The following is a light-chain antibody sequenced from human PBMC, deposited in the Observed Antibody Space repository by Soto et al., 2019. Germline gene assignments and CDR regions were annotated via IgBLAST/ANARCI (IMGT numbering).Light chain of an antibody. CDR3: QQYYSTPLT. J-gene: IGKJ3*01. CDR2: WAS. CDR1: QIVLYSSNNKNY. V-gene: IGKV4-1*01. Sequence: VRTPSPDSLSVSMSTRATLKCKSSQIVLYSSNNKNYLAWYQQKPGQPPKLLIYWASTRESGVPDRFSGSGSGTDFTLTISSLQAEDVAVYYCQQYYSTPLTFGGGTIVDI.